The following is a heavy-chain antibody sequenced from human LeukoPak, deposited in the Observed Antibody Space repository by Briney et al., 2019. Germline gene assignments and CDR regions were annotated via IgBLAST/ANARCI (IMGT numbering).Heavy chain of an antibody. Sequence: ASVKVSCKASGYTFTNYYIHWVRQAPGQGLECMGIINPSGGSTSYAQKFQGRVTMTRDMSTSTVYMELSSLRSEDTAVYYCARGGVGATTYVWFDPWGQGTLVTVFS. V-gene: IGHV1-46*01. J-gene: IGHJ5*02. CDR2: INPSGGST. CDR1: GYTFTNYY. D-gene: IGHD1-26*01. CDR3: ARGGVGATTYVWFDP.